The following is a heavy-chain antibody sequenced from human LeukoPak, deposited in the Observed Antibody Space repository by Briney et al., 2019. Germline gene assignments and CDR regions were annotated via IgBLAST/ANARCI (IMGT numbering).Heavy chain of an antibody. Sequence: GGSLRLSCGASGFSFISYWMHWVRQTPEKRLVWVSYIDPYGGDTNYADSVKGRFTISRDNDKNTLYLQMNSLRVDDTAVYFFARAPYYYDGVGHPDIWGRGTMVTVSS. CDR1: GFSFISYW. CDR2: IDPYGGDT. CDR3: ARAPYYYDGVGHPDI. D-gene: IGHD3-22*01. J-gene: IGHJ3*02. V-gene: IGHV3-74*01.